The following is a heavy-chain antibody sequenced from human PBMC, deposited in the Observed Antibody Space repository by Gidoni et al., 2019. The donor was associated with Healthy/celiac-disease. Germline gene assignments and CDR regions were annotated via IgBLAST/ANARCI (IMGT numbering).Heavy chain of an antibody. J-gene: IGHJ4*01. V-gene: IGHV1-46*01. CDR2: TDPSGGST. Sequence: QVQLVQSGAEVKKPGASVTVSCQASGYTFTNYYIHWVRQGPGQGREWMGITDPSGGSTSYAGKLQGRLTMTRDRSTTTVYMELSSRRSEDTAVYYCARGEFTMIDFWGQGTLVTVSS. CDR1: GYTFTNYY. D-gene: IGHD3-22*01. CDR3: ARGEFTMIDF.